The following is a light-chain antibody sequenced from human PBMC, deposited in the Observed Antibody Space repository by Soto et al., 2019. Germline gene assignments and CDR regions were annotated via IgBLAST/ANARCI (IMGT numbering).Light chain of an antibody. CDR1: QSIGDY. Sequence: IVLTQSPATLSLSPGEGATLSCRASQSIGDYVAWFQQKPGQAPMRLIYDGSNRAVGNPARFSGSASGTDSTLTISSLEPEDFAVYYCQQRSAWPLTFGGGTRVEI. CDR3: QQRSAWPLT. CDR2: DGS. V-gene: IGKV3-11*01. J-gene: IGKJ4*01.